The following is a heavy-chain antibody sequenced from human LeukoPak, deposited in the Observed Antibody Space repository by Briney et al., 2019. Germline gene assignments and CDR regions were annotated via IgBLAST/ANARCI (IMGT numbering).Heavy chain of an antibody. CDR2: IYTSGST. CDR1: GGSISSYY. V-gene: IGHV4-4*07. J-gene: IGHJ5*02. Sequence: SETLSLTCTVSGGSISSYYWSWIRQPAGKGLEWIGRIYTSGSTNYNPSLKSRVTMSVDTSKNQFSLKLSSVTAADTAVYYCARDHGYGAVYREDWFDPWGQGTLVTVSS. D-gene: IGHD3-22*01. CDR3: ARDHGYGAVYREDWFDP.